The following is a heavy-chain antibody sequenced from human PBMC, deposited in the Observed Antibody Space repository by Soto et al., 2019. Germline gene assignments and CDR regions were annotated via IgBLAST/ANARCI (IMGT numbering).Heavy chain of an antibody. CDR1: GYTFTSYY. Sequence: ASVKVSCKASGYTFTSYYMHWVRQAPGQGLEWMGIINPSGGSTSYAQKFQGRVTMTRDTSTSTVYMELSSLRSEDTAVYYCARDSSRPRITMIVEGYYYGMDVWGQGTTVTVSS. V-gene: IGHV1-46*01. D-gene: IGHD3-22*01. CDR3: ARDSSRPRITMIVEGYYYGMDV. J-gene: IGHJ6*02. CDR2: INPSGGST.